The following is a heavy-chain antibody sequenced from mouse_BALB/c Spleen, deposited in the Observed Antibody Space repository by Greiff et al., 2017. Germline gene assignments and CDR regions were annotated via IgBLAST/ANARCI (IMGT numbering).Heavy chain of an antibody. J-gene: IGHJ2*01. CDR3: NANGDTFDY. V-gene: IGHV14-4*02. D-gene: IGHD3-2*01. Sequence: VQLQQSGAELVRSGASVKLSCTASGFNIKDYYMPWVKQRPEQGLEWIGWIDPENGDTENAPKFQGKATMTADTSTNTAYLQLSSLTSEDTAVEYCNANGDTFDYWGQGTTLTVSA. CDR2: IDPENGDT. CDR1: GFNIKDYY.